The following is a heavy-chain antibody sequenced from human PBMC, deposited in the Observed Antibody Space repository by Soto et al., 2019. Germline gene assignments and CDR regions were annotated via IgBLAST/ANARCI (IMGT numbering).Heavy chain of an antibody. CDR1: GYRFTSYG. CDR2: ISAYNGNT. D-gene: IGHD3-9*01. J-gene: IGHJ6*03. CDR3: AVGVLRYFDWLPDSGYMDV. Sequence: ASVKVACKASGYRFTSYGIIWVRKNTGQGLEWMGWISAYNGNTNYAQKLQGRVTMTTDTSTSTAYMELRSLRSDDTAVYYCAVGVLRYFDWLPDSGYMDVWGKGTTVTVSS. V-gene: IGHV1-18*01.